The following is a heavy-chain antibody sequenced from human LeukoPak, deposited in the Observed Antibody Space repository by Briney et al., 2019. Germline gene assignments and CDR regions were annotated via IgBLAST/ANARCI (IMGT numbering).Heavy chain of an antibody. V-gene: IGHV3-53*01. D-gene: IGHD4-17*01. CDR2: IFPNGNT. J-gene: IGHJ4*02. CDR1: GLAVSDNY. Sequence: PGGSPRLSCALSGLAVSDNYLSWVRQAPGKGLERVSVIFPNGNTYSADFVQGRFSISRDKSTNTLFLDMSSLRTDDTAIYFCARANPVYGDFDYWGQGTLVSVSS. CDR3: ARANPVYGDFDY.